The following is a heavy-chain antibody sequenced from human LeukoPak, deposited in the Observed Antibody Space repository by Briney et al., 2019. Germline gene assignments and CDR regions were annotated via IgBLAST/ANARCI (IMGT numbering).Heavy chain of an antibody. Sequence: GGSLRLSCAASGFTFSSYGMHWVRQAPGKGLEWVAFIRYDGSNKYYADSVKGRFTISRDNPKNTLYLQMNSLRAEDTAVYYCAKASTTVTTFDYWGQGTLVTVSS. D-gene: IGHD4-17*01. CDR3: AKASTTVTTFDY. V-gene: IGHV3-30*02. CDR2: IRYDGSNK. CDR1: GFTFSSYG. J-gene: IGHJ4*02.